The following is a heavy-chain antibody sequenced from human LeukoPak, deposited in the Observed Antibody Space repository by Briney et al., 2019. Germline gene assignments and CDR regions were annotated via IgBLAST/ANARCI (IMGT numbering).Heavy chain of an antibody. V-gene: IGHV4-34*01. D-gene: IGHD6-13*01. CDR2: INHSGST. CDR3: ARVWGSSWYWSPLSWFDP. J-gene: IGHJ5*02. CDR1: GGSFSGYY. Sequence: SETLSLTCAVYGGSFSGYYWTWIRQTPEKGLEWIGEINHSGSTNYNPSLKSRVTISVDTSKNQFSLKLSSVTAADTAVYYCARVWGSSWYWSPLSWFDPWGQGTLVTVSS.